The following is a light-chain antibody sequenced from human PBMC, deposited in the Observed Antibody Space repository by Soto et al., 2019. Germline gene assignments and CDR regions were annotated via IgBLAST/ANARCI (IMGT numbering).Light chain of an antibody. CDR2: DAS. J-gene: IGKJ1*01. V-gene: IGKV1-5*01. CDR1: QSISSW. Sequence: IQMTQSPSTLSASVGDRVTITCRASQSISSWLAWYQQKPGKAPKLLIYDASSLESGVPSRFSGSGSGTEFTLTISSLQPDDFATYYCQQYNSYSPWTFGQGTQFDIK. CDR3: QQYNSYSPWT.